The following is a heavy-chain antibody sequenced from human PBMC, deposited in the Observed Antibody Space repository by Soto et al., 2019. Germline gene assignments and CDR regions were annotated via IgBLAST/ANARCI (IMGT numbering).Heavy chain of an antibody. J-gene: IGHJ4*02. CDR3: ARWGRSGYPGNY. CDR1: GFTFSDYF. Sequence: QVQLVESGGGLVKPGGSLRISCAASGFTFSDYFMSWIRQAPGKGLEWVSYISSSSSYTNYADSVKGRFTISRDNAKNSLYLQMNSLRAEDTAVYYCARWGRSGYPGNYWGQGTLVTVSS. CDR2: ISSSSSYT. D-gene: IGHD5-12*01. V-gene: IGHV3-11*06.